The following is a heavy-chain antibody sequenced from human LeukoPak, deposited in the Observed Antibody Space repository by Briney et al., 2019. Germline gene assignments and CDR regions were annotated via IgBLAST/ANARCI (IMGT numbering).Heavy chain of an antibody. V-gene: IGHV3-53*04. D-gene: IGHD5-18*01. CDR3: ARVDTVMAYYFDP. CDR2: IYSGGTT. Sequence: GGSLRLSCAASGFTVSTNCMTWVRQAPGKGLEWVSTIYSGGTTYYADSVMGRFTISRHNSRNTLYLQMNSLRAEDTAVYYCARVDTVMAYYFDPWGQGTLVVVSS. J-gene: IGHJ5*02. CDR1: GFTVSTNC.